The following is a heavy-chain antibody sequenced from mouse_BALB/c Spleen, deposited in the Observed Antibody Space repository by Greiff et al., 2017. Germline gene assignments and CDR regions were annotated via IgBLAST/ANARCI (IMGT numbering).Heavy chain of an antibody. CDR2: ISYSGST. J-gene: IGHJ3*01. D-gene: IGHD2-14*01. Sequence: EVQRVESGPGLVKPSQSLSLTCTVTGYSITSDYAWNWIRQFPGNNLEWMGYISYSGSTSYNPSLKSRISITRDTSKNQFFLQLNSVTTEDTATYYWARGEYRYDSWFAYWGQGTLVTVSA. V-gene: IGHV3-2*02. CDR1: GYSITSDYA. CDR3: ARGEYRYDSWFAY.